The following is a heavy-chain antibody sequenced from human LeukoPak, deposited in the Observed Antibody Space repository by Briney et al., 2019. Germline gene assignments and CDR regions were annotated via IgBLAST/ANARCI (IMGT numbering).Heavy chain of an antibody. CDR3: ARGQVVPPKNYYYYYMDV. V-gene: IGHV4-34*01. D-gene: IGHD2-2*01. CDR1: GGSFSGYY. CDR2: INHSGST. J-gene: IGHJ6*03. Sequence: SETLSLTCAVYGGSFSGYYRSWIRQPPGKGLEWIGEINHSGSTNYNLSLKSRVTISVDTSKNQFSLKLSSVTAADTAVYYCARGQVVPPKNYYYYYMDVWGKGTTVTVSS.